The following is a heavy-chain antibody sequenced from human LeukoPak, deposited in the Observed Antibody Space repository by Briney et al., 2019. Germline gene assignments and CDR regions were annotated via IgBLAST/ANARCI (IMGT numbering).Heavy chain of an antibody. CDR1: GFTFSSDA. CDR3: AKEDYQLLPFDY. V-gene: IGHV3-23*01. CDR2: ISGSGGST. D-gene: IGHD2-2*01. Sequence: PGGSLRLSCAASGFTFSSDAISWVRQAPGKGLEWVSAISGSGGSTYSADSVKGRFTISRDNSKNTLYLQMNSLRAEDTAVYYCAKEDYQLLPFDYWGQGTLVTVSS. J-gene: IGHJ4*02.